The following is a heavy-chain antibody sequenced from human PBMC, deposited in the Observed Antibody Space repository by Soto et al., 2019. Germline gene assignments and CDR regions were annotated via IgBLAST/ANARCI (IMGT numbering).Heavy chain of an antibody. D-gene: IGHD4-17*01. V-gene: IGHV1-3*01. CDR3: ARNTATGFLNWFDP. CDR1: GYTFTGYA. Sequence: ASVKVSCKASGYTFTGYAMHWVRQAPGQRLEWMGWINAGNGNTKYSQKFQGRVTITADESTSTAYMELSSLRSEDTAVYYCARNTATGFLNWFDPWGQGTLVTVSS. J-gene: IGHJ5*02. CDR2: INAGNGNT.